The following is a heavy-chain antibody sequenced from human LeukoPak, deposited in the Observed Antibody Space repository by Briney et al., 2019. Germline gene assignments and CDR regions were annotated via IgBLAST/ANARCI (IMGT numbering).Heavy chain of an antibody. Sequence: AASVKVSCKASGYAFTSYGISWVRQAPGQGLEWMGWISAYNGNTNYAQKLQGRVTMTTDTSTSTAYMELRSLRSDDTAVYYCARGYIPMVRGVITLDYWGQGTLVTVSS. J-gene: IGHJ4*02. CDR1: GYAFTSYG. CDR2: ISAYNGNT. D-gene: IGHD3-10*01. CDR3: ARGYIPMVRGVITLDY. V-gene: IGHV1-18*01.